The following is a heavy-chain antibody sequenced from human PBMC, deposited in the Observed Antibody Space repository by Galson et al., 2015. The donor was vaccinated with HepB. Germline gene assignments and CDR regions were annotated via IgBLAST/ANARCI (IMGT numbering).Heavy chain of an antibody. J-gene: IGHJ6*02. CDR1: GYTFTGYY. CDR3: ARDLAGSSGYSYYYYGMDV. Sequence: SVKVSCKASGYTFTGYYMHWVRQAPGQGLEWMGRINPNSGGTNYAQKFQGRVTMTRDTSISTAYMELSRLRSDDTAVYYCARDLAGSSGYSYYYYGMDVWGQGTTVTVSS. CDR2: INPNSGGT. V-gene: IGHV1-2*06. D-gene: IGHD3-22*01.